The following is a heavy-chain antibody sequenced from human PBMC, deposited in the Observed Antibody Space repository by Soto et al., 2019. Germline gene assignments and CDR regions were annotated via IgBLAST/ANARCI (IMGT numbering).Heavy chain of an antibody. CDR2: IKQDGSEK. D-gene: IGHD6-19*01. V-gene: IGHV3-7*01. Sequence: LRLSCAASGFTFSSYWMSWVRQASGKGLEWVANIKQDGSEKYYVDSVKGRFTLSRDNAKNSLQPQMSSLRDEDTAIYFCARVAYGNGWIFDYWGPGTLVTVSS. CDR3: ARVAYGNGWIFDY. J-gene: IGHJ4*01. CDR1: GFTFSSYW.